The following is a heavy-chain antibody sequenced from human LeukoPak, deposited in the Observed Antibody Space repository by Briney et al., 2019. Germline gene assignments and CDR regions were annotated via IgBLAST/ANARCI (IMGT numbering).Heavy chain of an antibody. J-gene: IGHJ4*02. Sequence: GGSLRLSCAASGFTFSSYAMHWVRQAPGKGLEWVAVISHDGSNKYYADSVKGRFTISRDNSKNTLYLQMNSLRAEDTAVYYCASDSGYDFRSPGDYWGQGTLVTVSS. CDR2: ISHDGSNK. CDR1: GFTFSSYA. D-gene: IGHD5-12*01. V-gene: IGHV3-30*04. CDR3: ASDSGYDFRSPGDY.